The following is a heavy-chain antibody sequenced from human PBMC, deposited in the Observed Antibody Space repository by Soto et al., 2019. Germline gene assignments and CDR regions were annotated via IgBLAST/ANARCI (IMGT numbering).Heavy chain of an antibody. D-gene: IGHD3-10*01. Sequence: QVQLVQSGAEVKKPGASVKVSCKASGYTFTGYDMHWVRQAPGQGLEWMGWINPNSGGTNYAQKFQGWVTRPRDTSISTAYMELSRLRSDDTAVYYCARDPSAGMTPLDYWGQGTLVTVSS. CDR1: GYTFTGYD. V-gene: IGHV1-2*04. CDR2: INPNSGGT. J-gene: IGHJ4*02. CDR3: ARDPSAGMTPLDY.